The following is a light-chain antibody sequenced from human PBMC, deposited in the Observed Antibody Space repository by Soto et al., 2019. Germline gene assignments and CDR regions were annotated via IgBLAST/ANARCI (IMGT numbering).Light chain of an antibody. J-gene: IGLJ2*01. V-gene: IGLV3-25*03. CDR2: KDT. CDR3: QSADSSGTYPVV. Sequence: SYELTQPPSVSVSPGQTARITCSGDALPKQYASWYQQKPGQAPVLVIYKDTERPSGIPARFSGSSSGTTVTLTISGVQAEDEADYYCQSADSSGTYPVVFGGGTKLTVL. CDR1: ALPKQY.